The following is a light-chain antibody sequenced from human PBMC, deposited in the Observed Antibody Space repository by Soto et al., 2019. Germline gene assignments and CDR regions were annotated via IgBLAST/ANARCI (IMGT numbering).Light chain of an antibody. CDR2: GTS. CDR3: QQYDSIPPWT. J-gene: IGKJ1*01. Sequence: EIVMTQSPATLSVSPGERATLSCRASQSVGSDLAWYQQKPGQPPRLLIFGTSTRATGIPDRFSGGGSGTDFTLTISRLDPEDYAVYFCQQYDSIPPWTFGQGTRVEVK. CDR1: QSVGSD. V-gene: IGKV3D-15*01.